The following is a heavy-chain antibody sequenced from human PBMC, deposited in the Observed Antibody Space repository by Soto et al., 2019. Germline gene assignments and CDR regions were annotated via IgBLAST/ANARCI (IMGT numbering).Heavy chain of an antibody. CDR3: ARDTYDMYFDY. Sequence: WSLRLSCAASGFTFSSYWMSWVRQAPGKGLEWVANIKQDGSEKYYVDSVKGRFTISRDNAKNSLYLRMNSLRAEDTAVYYCARDTYDMYFDYWGQGTLVTVS. D-gene: IGHD3-9*01. CDR1: GFTFSSYW. CDR2: IKQDGSEK. J-gene: IGHJ4*02. V-gene: IGHV3-7*03.